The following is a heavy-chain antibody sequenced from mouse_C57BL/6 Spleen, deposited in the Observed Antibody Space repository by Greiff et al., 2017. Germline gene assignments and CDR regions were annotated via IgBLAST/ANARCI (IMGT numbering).Heavy chain of an antibody. CDR1: GYSFTGYY. CDR3: ARLRTVVADYYAMDY. CDR2: INPSTGGT. Sequence: EVKLMESGPELVKPGASVKISCKASGYSFTGYYMNWVKQSPEKSLEWIGEINPSTGGTTYNQKFKAKATLTVDKSSSTAYMQLKSLTSEDSAVYYCARLRTVVADYYAMDYWGQGTSVTVSS. J-gene: IGHJ4*01. D-gene: IGHD1-1*01. V-gene: IGHV1-42*01.